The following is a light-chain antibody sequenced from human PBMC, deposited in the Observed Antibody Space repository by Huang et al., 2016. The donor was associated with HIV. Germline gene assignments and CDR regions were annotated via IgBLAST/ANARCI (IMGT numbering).Light chain of an antibody. CDR2: GAS. CDR3: QQYGTSPRT. V-gene: IGKV3-20*01. J-gene: IGKJ1*01. CDR1: QSVSSSY. Sequence: EIVLTQSPGTLFLSPGERATLSCRASQSVSSSYLAWYQQKPGQAPRLVSHGASSRATGIPDRFSGSGSGTDFTLTISRLEPEDFAVYYCQQYGTSPRTFGQGTKVEIK.